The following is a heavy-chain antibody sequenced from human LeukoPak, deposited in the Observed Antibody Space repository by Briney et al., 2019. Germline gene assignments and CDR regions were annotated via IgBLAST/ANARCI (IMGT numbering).Heavy chain of an antibody. J-gene: IGHJ4*02. Sequence: SETLSLTCAVSGYSISSGYYWGWIRQPPGQGLEWIGNIYHSGSTYYNPSLKSRVTISVDTSKNQFSLKLSSVTAADTAVYYCARLPPYSSSSYYFDYWGQGTLVTVSS. CDR2: IYHSGST. CDR1: GYSISSGYY. D-gene: IGHD6-6*01. CDR3: ARLPPYSSSSYYFDY. V-gene: IGHV4-38-2*01.